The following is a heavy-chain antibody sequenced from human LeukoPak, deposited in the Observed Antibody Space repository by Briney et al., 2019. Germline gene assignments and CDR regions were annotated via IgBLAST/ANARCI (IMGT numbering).Heavy chain of an antibody. Sequence: ASVKVSCKASGYTFTSYGISWVRQAPGQGLEWMGWISAYNGNTNYAQKLQGSVTMTTDTSTGTAYMELRSLRSDDTAVCYCARDDILLWFGDFQHWGQGTLVTVSS. J-gene: IGHJ1*01. D-gene: IGHD3-10*01. V-gene: IGHV1-18*01. CDR1: GYTFTSYG. CDR2: ISAYNGNT. CDR3: ARDDILLWFGDFQH.